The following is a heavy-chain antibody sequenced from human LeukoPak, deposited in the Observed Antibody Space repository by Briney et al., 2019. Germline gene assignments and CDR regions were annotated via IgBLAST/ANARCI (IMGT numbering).Heavy chain of an antibody. V-gene: IGHV4-39*07. J-gene: IGHJ6*03. Sequence: ASETLSLTCTVSGGSISSSSYYWGWIRQPPGKGLEWIGSIYYSGSTYYNPSLKSRVTISVDTSKNQFSLKLSSVTAADTAVYYCARDSNDYSNPPKYYYYYYMDVWGKGTTVTVSS. D-gene: IGHD4-11*01. CDR2: IYYSGST. CDR1: GGSISSSSYY. CDR3: ARDSNDYSNPPKYYYYYYMDV.